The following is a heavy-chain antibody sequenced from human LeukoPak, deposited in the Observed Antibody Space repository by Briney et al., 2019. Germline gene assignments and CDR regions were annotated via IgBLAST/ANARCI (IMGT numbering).Heavy chain of an antibody. CDR1: GFIFSSHW. CDR2: IKHDGSEK. CDR3: ARSYSRVGFDY. Sequence: GGSLRLSCAASGFIFSSHWMSWVRQAPEKGLEWVANIKHDGSEKYYVDSVKGRFTISRDNAKNSLFLQMNSLRAEDTAVYYCARSYSRVGFDYWGQGTLVTVSS. J-gene: IGHJ4*02. V-gene: IGHV3-7*04. D-gene: IGHD6-13*01.